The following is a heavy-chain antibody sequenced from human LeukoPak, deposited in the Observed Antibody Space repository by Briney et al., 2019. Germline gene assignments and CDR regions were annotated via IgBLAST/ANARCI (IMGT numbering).Heavy chain of an antibody. CDR3: AKPYCGGDCYSRAAYFGY. Sequence: GGSLRLSCAASGFTFSSYGMHWVRQAPGKGLEWVAVIPYGGSNKYYADSVKGRFTISRDNSKNTLYLQMNSLRAEDTAVYYCAKPYCGGDCYSRAAYFGYWGQGILVTVSS. CDR1: GFTFSSYG. D-gene: IGHD2-21*02. J-gene: IGHJ4*02. CDR2: IPYGGSNK. V-gene: IGHV3-30*02.